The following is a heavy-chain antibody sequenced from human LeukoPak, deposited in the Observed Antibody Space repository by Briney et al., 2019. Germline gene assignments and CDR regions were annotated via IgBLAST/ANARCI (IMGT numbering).Heavy chain of an antibody. J-gene: IGHJ4*02. Sequence: ASVKVSCKASGGTFSSYAISWVRQAPGQGLEWMGRIIPILGIANYAQKFQGRVTITADKSTSTAYMELSSLRSEDTAVYYCARGGGSGSYYGYWGQGTLVTVSS. CDR2: IIPILGIA. D-gene: IGHD3-10*01. CDR3: ARGGGSGSYYGY. CDR1: GGTFSSYA. V-gene: IGHV1-69*04.